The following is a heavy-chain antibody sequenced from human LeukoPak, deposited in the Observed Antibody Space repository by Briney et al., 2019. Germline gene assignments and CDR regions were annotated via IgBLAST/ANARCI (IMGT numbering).Heavy chain of an antibody. V-gene: IGHV3-43*02. CDR2: ISGDGGST. CDR3: AKGIYPWELLFCY. Sequence: GGTLRLSCAASGFTFDDYAMHWVRQAPGKGLEWVSLISGDGGSTYYADSVKGRFTISRDNSKNSPYLQMNSLRTEDTALYYCAKGIYPWELLFCYWAQGTLVTVSS. J-gene: IGHJ4*02. CDR1: GFTFDDYA. D-gene: IGHD1-26*01.